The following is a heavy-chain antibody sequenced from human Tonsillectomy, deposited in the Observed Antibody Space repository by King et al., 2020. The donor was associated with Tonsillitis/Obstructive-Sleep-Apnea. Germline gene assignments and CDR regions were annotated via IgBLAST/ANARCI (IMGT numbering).Heavy chain of an antibody. Sequence: VQLVESGGGVVQPGRSLRLSCAASGFTFSSYGMHWVRQAPGKGLEWVAVISFDGSNKYYADSVKGRFTISRDNSKNTLYLQMNSLRADDTTVYYCAKDIGERINYAPGTGYYGMDVWGQGTTVTVSS. CDR3: AKDIGERINYAPGTGYYGMDV. V-gene: IGHV3-30*18. J-gene: IGHJ6*02. D-gene: IGHD2-2*01. CDR1: GFTFSSYG. CDR2: ISFDGSNK.